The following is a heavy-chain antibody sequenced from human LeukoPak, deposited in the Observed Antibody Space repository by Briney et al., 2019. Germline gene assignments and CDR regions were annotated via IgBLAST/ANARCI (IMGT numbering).Heavy chain of an antibody. CDR1: GFIFNEYA. CDR2: VNWSPGSE. Sequence: GVSLRLSCAASGFIFNEYAMHWVRQAPGKGLEWVSSVNWSPGSEAYADSVKGRFTISRDNAKNSLYLQMNNLRIEDTALYYCVKDSAGDASDWLDSWGQGTLVTISS. D-gene: IGHD5-24*01. CDR3: VKDSAGDASDWLDS. V-gene: IGHV3-9*01. J-gene: IGHJ5*01.